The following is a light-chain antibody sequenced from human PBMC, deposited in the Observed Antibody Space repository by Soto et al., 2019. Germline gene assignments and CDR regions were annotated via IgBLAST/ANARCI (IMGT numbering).Light chain of an antibody. CDR3: QQSYSTPYT. CDR1: QRISSY. CDR2: AAS. Sequence: DIQMTQSPSSLSASVGDRVTITCRASQRISSYLNWYQQKPGKAPKLLIYAASSLQSGVPSRFSGSGSGTDFTLSISSLQPEDFATYYCQQSYSTPYTFGQGTKLEIQ. J-gene: IGKJ2*01. V-gene: IGKV1-39*01.